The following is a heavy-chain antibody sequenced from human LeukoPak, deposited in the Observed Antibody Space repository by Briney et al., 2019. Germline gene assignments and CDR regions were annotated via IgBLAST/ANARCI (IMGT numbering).Heavy chain of an antibody. CDR3: ARSLHYYDSSGYYSLGY. CDR2: IYTSGST. J-gene: IGHJ4*02. V-gene: IGHV4-4*07. CDR1: GGSISSYY. Sequence: SETLSLTCTVSGGSISSYYWSWIRQPAGKGLEWIGRIYTSGSTNYNPSLKSRVTMSVDTSKNQFSLKLSSVTAADTAVYYCARSLHYYDSSGYYSLGYWGQGTLVTVSS. D-gene: IGHD3-22*01.